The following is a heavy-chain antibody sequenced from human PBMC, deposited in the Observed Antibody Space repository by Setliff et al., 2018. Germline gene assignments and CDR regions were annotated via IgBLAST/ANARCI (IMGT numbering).Heavy chain of an antibody. V-gene: IGHV4-34*01. CDR2: INHSGST. Sequence: PSETLSLTCAAYGGSFSGYYWSWIRQPPGKGLEWIGEINHSGSTNYNPSLKSRVTISIDTSKNQFSLKLSSVTAADTAVYYCASLGMTTMMDWYFDLWGRGTLVTAPQ. J-gene: IGHJ2*01. D-gene: IGHD4-4*01. CDR3: ASLGMTTMMDWYFDL. CDR1: GGSFSGYY.